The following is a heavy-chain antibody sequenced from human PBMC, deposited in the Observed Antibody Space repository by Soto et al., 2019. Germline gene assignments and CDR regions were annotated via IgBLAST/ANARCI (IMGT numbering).Heavy chain of an antibody. J-gene: IGHJ6*02. CDR3: VSYYDFWSGYARDPYYYYGMDV. CDR2: IIPIFGTA. D-gene: IGHD3-3*01. Sequence: SVKVSCKASGGTFSSYAISWVRQAPGQGLEWMGGIIPIFGTANYAQKFQGRVTITADKSTSTAYMELSSLRSEDTAVYYCVSYYDFWSGYARDPYYYYGMDVWGQGTTVTVSS. CDR1: GGTFSSYA. V-gene: IGHV1-69*06.